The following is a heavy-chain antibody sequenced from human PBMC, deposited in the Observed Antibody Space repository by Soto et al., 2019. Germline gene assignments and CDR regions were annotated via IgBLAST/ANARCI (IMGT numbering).Heavy chain of an antibody. Sequence: EVQLVESGGGLVQPGGSLRLSCAASGLTFSSYWMHWVRQAPGEGLVWVSRINGDGTSTGYADSVKGRFTISRDNARNTLYLQMNSRRAEHTAVYYCARAPYPVFDYWGRGTLVAVSS. CDR1: GLTFSSYW. CDR3: ARAPYPVFDY. V-gene: IGHV3-74*01. J-gene: IGHJ4*02. CDR2: INGDGTST.